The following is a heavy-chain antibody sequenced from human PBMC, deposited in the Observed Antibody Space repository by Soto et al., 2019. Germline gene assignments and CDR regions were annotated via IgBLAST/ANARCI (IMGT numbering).Heavy chain of an antibody. D-gene: IGHD2-8*01. CDR3: ERHQGVLMVYATDYYYGMDV. V-gene: IGHV1-69*13. J-gene: IGHJ6*02. Sequence: SVKVSCKASGGTFSSYAISWVRQAPGQGLEWMGGIIPIFGTANYAQKFQGRVTITADESTSTAYMELSSLRSEDTAVYYCERHQGVLMVYATDYYYGMDVWGQGTTVPVSS. CDR2: IIPIFGTA. CDR1: GGTFSSYA.